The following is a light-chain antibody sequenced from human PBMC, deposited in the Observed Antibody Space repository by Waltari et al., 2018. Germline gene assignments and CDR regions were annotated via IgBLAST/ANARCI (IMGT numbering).Light chain of an antibody. Sequence: IVLTQSPGTLSMSPGEGVTLPCRASQSLNRALAWYHQKPGQAPRLLIYTGFNRATDIPDRFSGSGSGTEFSLTISRLEPEDFAVYYCQHYVSLPATFGQGTRVEIK. CDR3: QHYVSLPAT. CDR1: QSLNRA. V-gene: IGKV3-20*01. CDR2: TGF. J-gene: IGKJ1*01.